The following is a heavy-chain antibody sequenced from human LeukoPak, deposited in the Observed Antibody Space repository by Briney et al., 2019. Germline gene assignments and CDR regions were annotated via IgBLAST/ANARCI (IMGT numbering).Heavy chain of an antibody. CDR2: IYGSGSA. V-gene: IGHV4-4*07. D-gene: IGHD3-3*01. CDR3: ARDRAPEGRITIFGVVTYMDV. J-gene: IGHJ6*03. CDR1: GVSINNYY. Sequence: SETLSLTCTVSGVSINNYYWSWIRQPAGKGLEWIGRIYGSGSASYNPSLKSRVTMSVDTSKNQLSLRLTSVTAADTAVYYCARDRAPEGRITIFGVVTYMDVWGKGTTVTVSS.